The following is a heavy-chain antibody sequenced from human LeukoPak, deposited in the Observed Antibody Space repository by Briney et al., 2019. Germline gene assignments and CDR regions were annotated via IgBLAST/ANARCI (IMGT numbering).Heavy chain of an antibody. CDR3: ASVRKGYCSSTSCYAKGYYYYYMDV. Sequence: PSETLSLTCTVSGGSISSYYWSWIRQPPEKGLEWIGEINHIVSTNYNPSLKSRVTISVDTSKNQFSLKLRSVTAADTAVYYCASVRKGYCSSTSCYAKGYYYYYMDVWGKGTTVTISS. J-gene: IGHJ6*03. D-gene: IGHD2-2*01. CDR1: GGSISSYY. CDR2: INHIVST. V-gene: IGHV4-34*01.